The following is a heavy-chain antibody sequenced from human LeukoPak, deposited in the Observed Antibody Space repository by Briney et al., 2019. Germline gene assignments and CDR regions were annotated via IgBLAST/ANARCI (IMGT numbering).Heavy chain of an antibody. V-gene: IGHV4-4*07. D-gene: IGHD3-10*01. CDR1: GGSISNYY. Sequence: SETLSLTCTVSGGSISNYYWSWIRQPAGKRLGWLGRIYSSGSTNYNPSLESRVTVSVDTSKNQFSLKLSSVTAADTAVYYCAREHMVRGVINRWGQGALVTVSS. J-gene: IGHJ4*02. CDR3: AREHMVRGVINR. CDR2: IYSSGST.